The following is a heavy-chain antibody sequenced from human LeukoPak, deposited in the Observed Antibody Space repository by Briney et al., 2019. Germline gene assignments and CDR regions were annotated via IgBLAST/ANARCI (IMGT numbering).Heavy chain of an antibody. V-gene: IGHV1-69*13. CDR1: GGTFSSYA. CDR2: IIPIFGTA. Sequence: SVKVSCKASGGTFSSYAISWVRQAPGQGLEWMGGIIPIFGTANYAQKFQGRVTITADESTSTAYMELSSLSSEDTAVYYCARDRVNSGVFDYWGQGTLVTISS. D-gene: IGHD3-10*01. CDR3: ARDRVNSGVFDY. J-gene: IGHJ4*02.